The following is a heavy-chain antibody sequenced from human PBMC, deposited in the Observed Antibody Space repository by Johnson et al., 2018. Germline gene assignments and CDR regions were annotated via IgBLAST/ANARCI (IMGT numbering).Heavy chain of an antibody. Sequence: VQLVESGGGLVQPGRSLRLSCAASGFTFDDYAMPWVRQAPGQGLEWVSGISWNSGSIGYADSVKGRFTISRDNSKNSRYLQMNSLRAEDTALYYCAKAYCGGDCFGLYYYGMDVWGQGTTVTVSS. CDR2: ISWNSGSI. V-gene: IGHV3-9*01. J-gene: IGHJ6*02. CDR3: AKAYCGGDCFGLYYYGMDV. CDR1: GFTFDDYA. D-gene: IGHD2-21*02.